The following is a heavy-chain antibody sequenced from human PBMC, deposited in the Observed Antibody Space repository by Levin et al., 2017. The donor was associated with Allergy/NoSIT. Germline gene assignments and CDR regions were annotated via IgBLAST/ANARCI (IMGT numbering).Heavy chain of an antibody. Sequence: AGESLKISCAASGFTFGIYAMSWVRQAPGKGLEWISSISASGTGTYYADSVKGRFTISRDSSKNTVYVQMNSLRVEDTAVYYCAKEPVTSADPYYFDYWGQGTLVTVSS. J-gene: IGHJ4*02. CDR1: GFTFGIYA. V-gene: IGHV3-23*01. D-gene: IGHD4-17*01. CDR2: ISASGTGT. CDR3: AKEPVTSADPYYFDY.